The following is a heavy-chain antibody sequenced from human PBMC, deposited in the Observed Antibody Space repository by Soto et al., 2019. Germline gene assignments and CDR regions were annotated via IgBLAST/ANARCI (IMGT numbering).Heavy chain of an antibody. CDR1: GYSISAYY. J-gene: IGHJ4*02. CDR2: IDPNNGGT. V-gene: IGHV1-2*02. D-gene: IGHD3-10*01. CDR3: GRDDYGIFPY. Sequence: QVQLVQSGTEVKKPGASVKVSCQASGYSISAYYIHWVRQAPGQGLEWMGWIDPNNGGTVSAQKFQGRLTMARYPSISTVYMDLIGMTSYDTALYYFGRDDYGIFPYWGQGSLVTVSS.